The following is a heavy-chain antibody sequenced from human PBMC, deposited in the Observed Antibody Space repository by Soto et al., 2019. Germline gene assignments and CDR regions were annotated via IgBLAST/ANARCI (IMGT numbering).Heavy chain of an antibody. Sequence: QVQLVQSGGEVKKPGASVKVTCKASAYTFTSYGITWVRQAPGQGLEWVGWISAYNGNSKYAQKYEGRVTRTTDTSTRTAYMELSSLRSDDTAVYYCASIADCSTTSSSFPSRFHVRGYYYYYGLDVWGQGTTVTVSS. J-gene: IGHJ6*02. V-gene: IGHV1-18*04. CDR3: ASIADCSTTSSSFPSRFHVRGYYYYYGLDV. CDR2: ISAYNGNS. D-gene: IGHD2-2*01. CDR1: AYTFTSYG.